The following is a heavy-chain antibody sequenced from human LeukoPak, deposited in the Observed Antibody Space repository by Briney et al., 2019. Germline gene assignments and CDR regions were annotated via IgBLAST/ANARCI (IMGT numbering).Heavy chain of an antibody. Sequence: GRSLRLSCAASGFTFSSYAMHWVRQAPGKGLEWVAFISSDGSNTSYADSVKSRFTISRDNSKNTLYLQMNSLRAEDTAVYYCARGVAEECLVQRWFDPWGQGTLVTVSS. CDR3: ARGVAEECLVQRWFDP. J-gene: IGHJ5*02. D-gene: IGHD6-19*01. V-gene: IGHV3-30*04. CDR1: GFTFSSYA. CDR2: ISSDGSNT.